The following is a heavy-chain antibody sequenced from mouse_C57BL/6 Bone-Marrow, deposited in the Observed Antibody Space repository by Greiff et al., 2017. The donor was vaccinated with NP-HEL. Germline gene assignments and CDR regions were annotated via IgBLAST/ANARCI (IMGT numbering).Heavy chain of an antibody. V-gene: IGHV1-58*01. CDR2: IYIGNGYT. CDR3: ARWGGRWSFDV. CDR1: GYTFTSYG. J-gene: IGHJ1*03. Sequence: EVQLQQSGAELVRPGSSVKMSCKTSGYTFTSYGINWVKQRPGQGLEWIGYIYIGNGYTVYNEKFKGKATLTSDTSSSTAYMQLSSLTSEDSAIYFCARWGGRWSFDVWGTGTTVTVSS. D-gene: IGHD1-1*02.